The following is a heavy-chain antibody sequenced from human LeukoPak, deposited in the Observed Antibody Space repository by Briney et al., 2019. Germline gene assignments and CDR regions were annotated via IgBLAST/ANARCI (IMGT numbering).Heavy chain of an antibody. D-gene: IGHD3-9*01. CDR2: MNPNSGNT. CDR1: GYTFTSYD. CDR3: ARGSEELRYFDWFYSDQYYFDY. V-gene: IGHV1-8*01. J-gene: IGHJ4*02. Sequence: ASVKVSCKASGYTFTSYDINWVRQATGQGLAWMGWMNPNSGNTGYAQKFQGRVTMTRNTSISTAYMELSSLRSEDTAVYYCARGSEELRYFDWFYSDQYYFDYWGQGTLVTVSS.